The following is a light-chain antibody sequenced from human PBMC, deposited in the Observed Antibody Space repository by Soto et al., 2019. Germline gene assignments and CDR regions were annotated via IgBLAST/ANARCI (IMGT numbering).Light chain of an antibody. CDR2: EGN. CDR3: CSYAGQRVV. Sequence: QSVLTQPASVSGYPGQSITISCTYNLVSWYQQHPGKAPKLMIYEGNKRPSGVSNRFSGSKSGNTASLTISGLQAEDEADYYCCSYAGQRVVFGGGTKVTVL. J-gene: IGLJ2*01. CDR1: YNL. V-gene: IGLV2-23*01.